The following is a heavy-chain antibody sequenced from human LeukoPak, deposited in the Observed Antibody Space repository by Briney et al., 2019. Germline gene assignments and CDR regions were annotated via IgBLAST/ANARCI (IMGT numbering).Heavy chain of an antibody. Sequence: GGSLRLSCAASGFTFSDYILNWVRQAPGKGLEWVGRIRRGSNSYTIEYAASVKARFIISRDDSQNSLFLHMYSLKTEDTAVYYCTRDGGDSINTAFDIWGRGTMVTVSS. J-gene: IGHJ3*02. CDR3: TRDGGDSINTAFDI. CDR2: IRRGSNSYTI. CDR1: GFTFSDYI. V-gene: IGHV3-72*01. D-gene: IGHD3-16*01.